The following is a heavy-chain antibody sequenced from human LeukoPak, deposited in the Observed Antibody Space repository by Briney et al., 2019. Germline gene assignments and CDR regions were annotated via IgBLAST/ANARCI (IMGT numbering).Heavy chain of an antibody. D-gene: IGHD3-10*01. CDR3: ARDSGSGSYYFDY. V-gene: IGHV3-53*01. CDR1: GCTFSSYE. Sequence: GGSLRVSCAASGCTFSSYEMNWVRQAPGKGLEWVSVIYSGGSTYYADSVKGRFTISRDNSKNTLYLQMNSLRAEDTAVYYCARDSGSGSYYFDYWGQGTLVTVSS. CDR2: IYSGGST. J-gene: IGHJ4*02.